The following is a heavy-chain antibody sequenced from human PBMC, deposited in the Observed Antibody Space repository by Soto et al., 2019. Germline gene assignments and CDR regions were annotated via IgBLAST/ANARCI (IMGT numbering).Heavy chain of an antibody. Sequence: QVTLKESGPVLVKPTETLTLTCTVSGFSLSNAEMGVSWIRQPPGEALEWLAHIFSNDETSYSTSLKSRLTIPKATSKRQVVLTMTQMDPVDTARYYCVRILGGLGGDYWGQGTLVTIS. J-gene: IGHJ4*02. D-gene: IGHD1-26*01. CDR1: GFSLSNAEMG. V-gene: IGHV2-26*01. CDR2: IFSNDET. CDR3: VRILGGLGGDY.